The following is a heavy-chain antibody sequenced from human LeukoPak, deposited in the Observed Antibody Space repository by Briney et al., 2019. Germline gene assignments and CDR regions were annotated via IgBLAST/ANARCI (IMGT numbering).Heavy chain of an antibody. D-gene: IGHD3-22*01. CDR2: IYSTGST. CDR3: VLQVPKKGVGLIWNIQSTWHPSFHPSFKRPITMAVDTFKNQFSLDLCAGDSCFWLF. Sequence: SETLSLTCTVSGDSITSGSYYWGWIRQTPEKGLEWIGNIYSTGSTSFNPSFKSRITMSVDTSKNQFSLNPCARDSGFWLFWGRVLQVPKKGVGLIWNIQSTWHPSFHPSFKRPITMAVDTFKNQFSLDLCAGDSCFWLFWGQGTLVTGPS. J-gene: IGHJ1*01. CDR1: GDSITSGSYY. V-gene: IGHV4-39*07.